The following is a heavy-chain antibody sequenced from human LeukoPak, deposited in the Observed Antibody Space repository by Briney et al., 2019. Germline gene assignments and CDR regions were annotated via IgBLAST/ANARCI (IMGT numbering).Heavy chain of an antibody. Sequence: SETLSLTCTVSGGSISSSSHYWGWIRQPPGKGLEWIGSIYYSGSTYYNPSLKSRVTISVDTSKNQFSLKLSSVTTADTAVYYCARPGLSRIAVAGSRDYWGQGTLVTVSS. CDR3: ARPGLSRIAVAGSRDY. D-gene: IGHD6-19*01. V-gene: IGHV4-39*01. CDR2: IYYSGST. J-gene: IGHJ4*02. CDR1: GGSISSSSHY.